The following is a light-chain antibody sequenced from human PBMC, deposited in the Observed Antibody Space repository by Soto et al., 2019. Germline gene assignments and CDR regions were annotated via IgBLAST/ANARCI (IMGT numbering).Light chain of an antibody. J-gene: IGKJ1*01. CDR1: QSIRNY. Sequence: IQMTQSPSSLSASVVDRVTITFRASQSIRNYLNWYQQKPGKAPKVLIYTASSLQSGAPSRFSGSGSGTDFTLSIGRLQPEDFATYYCQQTYSSPPGAFGQGTKVDIK. CDR3: QQTYSSPPGA. V-gene: IGKV1-39*01. CDR2: TAS.